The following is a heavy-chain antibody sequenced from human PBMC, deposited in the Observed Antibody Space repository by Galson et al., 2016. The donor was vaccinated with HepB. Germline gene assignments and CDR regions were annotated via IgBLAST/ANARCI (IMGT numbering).Heavy chain of an antibody. CDR3: AKVKGAWREPYFYGMDV. J-gene: IGHJ6*04. Sequence: SLRLPCAASGSTFSSYAMSWVRQAPGKGLEWVSAISGSGDSTYYADSVKGRFPISSDNSKNTLYLQTNSLRAEDTAVYYCAKVKGAWREPYFYGMDVWGKGTTVTVSS. CDR1: GSTFSSYA. D-gene: IGHD1-14*01. V-gene: IGHV3-23*01. CDR2: ISGSGDST.